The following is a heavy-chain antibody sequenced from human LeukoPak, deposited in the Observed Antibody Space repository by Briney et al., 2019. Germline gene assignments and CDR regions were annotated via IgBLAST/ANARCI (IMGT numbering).Heavy chain of an antibody. D-gene: IGHD3-22*01. Sequence: PSETLSLTCTVSGNSIRNYYWSWIRQPAGKGLEWIGRIYTSGSTDYNPSLKSRVTMSVDTSTNQFSLNLSSVTAADTAVYYCARESKSYDGSGYYHDYWGLGALVTVSS. CDR2: IYTSGST. J-gene: IGHJ4*02. V-gene: IGHV4-4*07. CDR3: ARESKSYDGSGYYHDY. CDR1: GNSIRNYY.